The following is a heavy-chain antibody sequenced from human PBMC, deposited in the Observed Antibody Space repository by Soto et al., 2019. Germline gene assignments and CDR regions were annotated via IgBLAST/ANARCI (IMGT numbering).Heavy chain of an antibody. CDR1: GYTFTSYD. J-gene: IGHJ4*02. Sequence: GXSGKGSCKASGYTFTSYDIYCVRQATGQGIEWVGWMNPNTGNSGYAQKFQGRVTMTSDTSISTAHMELSSLRSEDTAVYYCARRAETNGWNGFGADKYYFDFWGQGTLVTVSS. V-gene: IGHV1-8*01. D-gene: IGHD1-1*01. CDR2: MNPNTGNS. CDR3: ARRAETNGWNGFGADKYYFDF.